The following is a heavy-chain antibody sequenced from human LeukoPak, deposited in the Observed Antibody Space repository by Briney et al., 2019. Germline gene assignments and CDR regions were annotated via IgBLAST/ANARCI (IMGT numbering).Heavy chain of an antibody. CDR2: ISWNSGSI. D-gene: IGHD3-16*01. J-gene: IGHJ3*02. CDR1: GFTFDDYA. CDR3: AKGGLDDAFDI. V-gene: IGHV3-9*03. Sequence: PGRSLRLSCAASGFTFDDYAMHWVRQAPGKGLEWVSGISWNSGSISYADSVKGRFTISRDNAKNSLYLQMNSLRAEDMALYYCAKGGLDDAFDIWGQGTMVTVSS.